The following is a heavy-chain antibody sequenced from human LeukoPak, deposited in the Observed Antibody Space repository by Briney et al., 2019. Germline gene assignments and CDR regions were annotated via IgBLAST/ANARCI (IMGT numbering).Heavy chain of an antibody. CDR1: GYTFTGYY. V-gene: IGHV1-2*02. Sequence: ASVKVSCKASGYTFTGYYMHWVRQAPGQGLEWMGWINPNSGGTNYAQKFQGRVTMTRDTSISTAYMELSSLRSEDTAVYYCTKGSDVDTAMVNTFDIWGQGTMVTVSS. D-gene: IGHD5-18*01. CDR3: TKGSDVDTAMVNTFDI. CDR2: INPNSGGT. J-gene: IGHJ3*02.